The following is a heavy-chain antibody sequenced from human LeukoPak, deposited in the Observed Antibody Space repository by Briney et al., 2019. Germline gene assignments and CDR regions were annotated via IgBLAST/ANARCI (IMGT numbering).Heavy chain of an antibody. D-gene: IGHD3-9*01. CDR3: ARDRYDILTGYPIYYFDY. CDR2: IWYDGSNK. Sequence: GGSLRLSCAASGFTFSSYGMHWVRQAPGKGLEWVAVIWYDGSNKYYADSVKGRFTISRDNSKDTLYLQMNSLRAEDTAVYYCARDRYDILTGYPIYYFDYWGQGTLVTVSS. CDR1: GFTFSSYG. J-gene: IGHJ4*02. V-gene: IGHV3-33*01.